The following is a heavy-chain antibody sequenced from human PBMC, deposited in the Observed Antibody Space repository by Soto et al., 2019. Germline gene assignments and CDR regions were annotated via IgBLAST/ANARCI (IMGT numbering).Heavy chain of an antibody. D-gene: IGHD6-19*01. CDR1: GYSFTHYW. Sequence: GESLKISCNASGYSFTHYWIAWLRQMPGKDMAGMATVYPFDSNTRYSPYLQRQFSISADKAINTAYQQGRCLKASDTAMYYCVAGSSSDYFYYTEVYHKGSTLTVSS. V-gene: IGHV5-51*01. CDR3: VAGSSSDYFYYTEV. J-gene: IGHJ6*03. CDR2: VYPFDSNT.